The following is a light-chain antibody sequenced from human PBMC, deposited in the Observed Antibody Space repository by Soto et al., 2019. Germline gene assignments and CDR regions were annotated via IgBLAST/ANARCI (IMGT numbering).Light chain of an antibody. J-gene: IGKJ5*01. Sequence: DIQMTQSPSSLSASVGDRVTITCRASQGISSYLAWYQQKPGKAPKLLIYAASTLQSEVPSRFSGSGSGTDFTLTISSLQPEDFATYYRQQLHTYPITFGQGTRLEIK. CDR3: QQLHTYPIT. CDR2: AAS. CDR1: QGISSY. V-gene: IGKV1-9*01.